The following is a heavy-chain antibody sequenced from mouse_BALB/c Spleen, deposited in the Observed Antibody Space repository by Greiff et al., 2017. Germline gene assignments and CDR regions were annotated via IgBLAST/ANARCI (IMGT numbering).Heavy chain of an antibody. CDR2: ISSGGGST. V-gene: IGHV5-12-1*01. CDR1: GFAFSSYD. J-gene: IGHJ4*01. CDR3: ARHRDGYYNAMDY. D-gene: IGHD2-3*01. Sequence: EVKLVESGGGLVKPGGSLKLSCAASGFAFSSYDMSWVRQTPEKRLEWVAYISSGGGSTYYPDTVKGRFTISRDNAKNTLYLQMSSLKSEDTAMYYCARHRDGYYNAMDYWGQGTSVTVSS.